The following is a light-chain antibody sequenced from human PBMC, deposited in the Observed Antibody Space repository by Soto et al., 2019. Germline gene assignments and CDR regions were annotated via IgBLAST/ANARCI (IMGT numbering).Light chain of an antibody. CDR3: QEFDYLPFS. CDR2: DSS. V-gene: IGKV1-33*01. J-gene: IGKJ5*01. CDR1: QDINNY. Sequence: DIPMTQSPSSLSASVGDRVTIICQASQDINNYLNWYQQKPGKAPQLLIYDSSNFEIGVPSRLGGSEHGTRFSFTITSLQTEDMVTYYCQEFDYLPFSFGQGTRLESK.